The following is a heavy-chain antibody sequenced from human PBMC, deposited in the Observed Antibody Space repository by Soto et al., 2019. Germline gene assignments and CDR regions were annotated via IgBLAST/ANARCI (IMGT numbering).Heavy chain of an antibody. Sequence: QVQLQESGPGLVKPSQTLSLTCTVSGGSISSGGYYWSWIRQHPGKGLEWIGYIYYSGSTYYKPSLKSRVTISVDTSKNQFSRKLSSVTAADTGVYYCARGRGVATIRIDYWGKGTLVTVSS. V-gene: IGHV4-31*03. CDR1: GGSISSGGYY. J-gene: IGHJ4*02. CDR2: IYYSGST. D-gene: IGHD5-12*01. CDR3: ARGRGVATIRIDY.